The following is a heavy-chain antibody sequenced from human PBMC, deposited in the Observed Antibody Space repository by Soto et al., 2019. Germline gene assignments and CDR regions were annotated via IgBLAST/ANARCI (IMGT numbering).Heavy chain of an antibody. D-gene: IGHD2-8*01. CDR2: ICHVGNT. J-gene: IGHJ6*02. Sequence: QVLLQESGPGLVEPSGTLSLTCGVSGVSIGNNNCWSWVRQPPGEGLERIGEICHVGNTYYTPSLKSRVTISMDKPNNQFSLTVTSLTAADTAVYYCARARRRGSVVGVYYGLDVWGQGTRVTVSS. CDR1: GVSIGNNNC. CDR3: ARARRRGSVVGVYYGLDV. V-gene: IGHV4-4*02.